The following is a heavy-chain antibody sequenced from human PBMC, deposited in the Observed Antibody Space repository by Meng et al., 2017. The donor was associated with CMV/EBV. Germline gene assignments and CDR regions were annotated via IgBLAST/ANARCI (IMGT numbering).Heavy chain of an antibody. J-gene: IGHJ4*02. CDR2: IRYDGSNK. Sequence: GESLKISCAASGFTFSSYGMHWVRQAPGKGLELVAFIRYDGSNKYYADSVKGRFTISRDNSKNTLYLQMNSLRAEDTAVYYCAKDPAFKAGPYYFDYWGQGTLVTVSS. V-gene: IGHV3-30*02. CDR3: AKDPAFKAGPYYFDY. CDR1: GFTFSSYG.